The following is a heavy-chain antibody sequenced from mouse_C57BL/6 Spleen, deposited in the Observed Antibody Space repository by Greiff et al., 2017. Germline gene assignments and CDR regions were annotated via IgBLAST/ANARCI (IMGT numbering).Heavy chain of an antibody. V-gene: IGHV1-15*01. CDR2: IDPETGGT. D-gene: IGHD3-2*02. CDR3: TETAQATSFDY. J-gene: IGHJ2*01. CDR1: GYTFTDYE. Sequence: QVQLQQSGAELVRPGASVTLSCKASGYTFTDYEMHWVKQTPVHGLEWIGAIDPETGGTAYNQKFKGKAILTADKSSSTAYMEPRSLTSEDSAVYYCTETAQATSFDYWGQGTTLTVSS.